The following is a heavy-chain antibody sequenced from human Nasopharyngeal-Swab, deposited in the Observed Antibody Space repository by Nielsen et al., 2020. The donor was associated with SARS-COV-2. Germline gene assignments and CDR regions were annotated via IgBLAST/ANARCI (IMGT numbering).Heavy chain of an antibody. J-gene: IGHJ4*02. CDR3: ARVPVYNWNDDSFDY. V-gene: IGHV3-11*04. CDR1: GFTFSDYY. D-gene: IGHD1-20*01. CDR2: ISSSVTTI. Sequence: GGSLRLSCAASGFTFSDYYMSWIRQAPGKGLEWVSNISSSVTTIYYSDSVKGRFTISRDNAKNSLYLQMNSLRAEDTAVYYCARVPVYNWNDDSFDYWGQGTLVTVSS.